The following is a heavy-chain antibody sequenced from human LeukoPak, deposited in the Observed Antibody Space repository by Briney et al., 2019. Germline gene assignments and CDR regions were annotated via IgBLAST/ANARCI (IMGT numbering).Heavy chain of an antibody. J-gene: IGHJ3*02. CDR2: IGTAGDT. D-gene: IGHD2-2*01. Sequence: GGSLRLSCAASGFTFSSYDMRWVRQATGKGLEWVSAIGTAGDTYYPGSVNGRFTITRENAKNSLYLQMNSLRAGDTAVYYCARGVGSRSTNRAFDIWGQGTMVTVSS. V-gene: IGHV3-13*01. CDR1: GFTFSSYD. CDR3: ARGVGSRSTNRAFDI.